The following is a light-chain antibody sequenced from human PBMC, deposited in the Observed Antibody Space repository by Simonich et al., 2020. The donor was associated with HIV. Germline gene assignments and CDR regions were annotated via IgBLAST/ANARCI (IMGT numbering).Light chain of an antibody. Sequence: DIVMTQSPDSLTVSLGERATINCKSSQSVLYSSNNKNYLAWYQQKPGQPPKLLISWASTREFGVPDRFSGSGSGTDFTLTISSLQAEDVAVYYCQQYHSIPPTFGQGTKVEI. V-gene: IGKV4-1*01. CDR1: QSVLYSSNNKNY. J-gene: IGKJ1*01. CDR2: WAS. CDR3: QQYHSIPPT.